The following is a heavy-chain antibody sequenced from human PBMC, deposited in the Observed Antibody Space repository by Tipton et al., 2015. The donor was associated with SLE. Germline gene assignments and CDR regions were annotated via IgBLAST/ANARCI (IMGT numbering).Heavy chain of an antibody. J-gene: IGHJ4*02. V-gene: IGHV4-59*01. D-gene: IGHD3-22*01. CDR1: GCSISSYY. CDR2: IYYSGST. Sequence: TLSLTCTVSGCSISSYYWSWSRQPPGKGLVGFGYIYYSGSTTYNPPLNNRVTISVDTSKNQFYLKLSSVTAADTSVYYCARGSGGSGYYYSFPDYGGQGPLVTVSS. CDR3: ARGSGGSGYYYSFPDY.